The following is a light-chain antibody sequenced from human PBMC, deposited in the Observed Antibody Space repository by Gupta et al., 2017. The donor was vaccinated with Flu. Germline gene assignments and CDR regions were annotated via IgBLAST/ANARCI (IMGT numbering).Light chain of an antibody. CDR2: EVS. CDR1: STDVGASNR. J-gene: IGLJ1*01. V-gene: IGLV2-11*01. Sequence: QSAPTQPRSVSGSPGQSVTISCTGSSTDVGASNRVSWYQQRPGKAPKLILYEVSARPSGVPGRFSGSKSGNTASLSISGLQADDEADYYCSSHAGRVTWVFGTGTTVTVL. CDR3: SSHAGRVTWV.